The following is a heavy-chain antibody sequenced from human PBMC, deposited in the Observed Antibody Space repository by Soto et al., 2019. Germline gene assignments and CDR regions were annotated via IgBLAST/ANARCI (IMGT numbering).Heavy chain of an antibody. J-gene: IGHJ4*02. CDR3: AGGPDLPATAPTNFDY. CDR1: GYTFTGYY. Sequence: ASVKVSCKASGYTFTGYYMHWVRQAPGQGLEWMGWINPNSGGTNYAQKFQGWVTMTRDNSIRKAYMELSRLRSDDTAAYYCAGGPDLPATAPTNFDYWGQGTLVTVSS. V-gene: IGHV1-2*04. CDR2: INPNSGGT. D-gene: IGHD2-2*01.